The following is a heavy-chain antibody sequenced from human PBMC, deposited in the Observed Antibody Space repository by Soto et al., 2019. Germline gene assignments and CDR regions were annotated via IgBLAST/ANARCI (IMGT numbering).Heavy chain of an antibody. Sequence: QVQLVESGGGVVQPGRSLRLSCAASGFTFSSYAMHWVRQAPGKGLEWVAVISYDGSNKYYADSVKGRFTISRDNSKNTLDLQMNSLRAEDTAVYYCARAAYGDYGFDLDSWGQGTX. V-gene: IGHV3-30-3*01. CDR1: GFTFSSYA. D-gene: IGHD4-17*01. J-gene: IGHJ4*02. CDR3: ARAAYGDYGFDLDS. CDR2: ISYDGSNK.